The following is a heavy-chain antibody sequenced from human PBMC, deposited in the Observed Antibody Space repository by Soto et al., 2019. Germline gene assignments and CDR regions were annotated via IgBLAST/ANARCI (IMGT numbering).Heavy chain of an antibody. CDR1: GFTFRNYA. V-gene: IGHV3-21*01. Sequence: EVQLLESGGGLVQPGGSLRLSCTASGFTFRNYAMIWVRQAPGKGLQWVSSISSSGSFMNYADSVKGRFTISRDNAKNSLYLQMSSLKDEDTAVYYCARDPPTGTTLDWFDSWGQGTLVTVSS. J-gene: IGHJ5*01. D-gene: IGHD1-7*01. CDR2: ISSSGSFM. CDR3: ARDPPTGTTLDWFDS.